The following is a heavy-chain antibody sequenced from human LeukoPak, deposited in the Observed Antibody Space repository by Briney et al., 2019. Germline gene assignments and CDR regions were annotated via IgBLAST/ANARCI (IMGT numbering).Heavy chain of an antibody. CDR1: GYTFTGYY. V-gene: IGHV1-2*02. Sequence: ASVKVSCKASGYTFTGYYVHWVRQAPGQGLEWMGWINPNSGGTYYAQKFQGRVTMTRDTSISTAYMELSRLRSDDTAVYYCARDYVGDNWFDPWGQGTLVTVSS. D-gene: IGHD3-16*01. J-gene: IGHJ5*02. CDR2: INPNSGGT. CDR3: ARDYVGDNWFDP.